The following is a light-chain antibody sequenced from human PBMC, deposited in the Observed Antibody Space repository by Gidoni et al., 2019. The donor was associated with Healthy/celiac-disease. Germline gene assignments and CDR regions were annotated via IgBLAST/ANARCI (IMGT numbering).Light chain of an antibody. CDR2: DDS. CDR3: QVWDSSSDHPGGV. CDR1: NIGSKM. V-gene: IGLV3-21*02. J-gene: IGLJ2*01. Sequence: SYVLTQPPSVPVAPGQTARSTGGVNNIGSKMVHVYQQKPGQAHVLVVYDDSDRPLGSPERFSGSNSGNTATLTISRVEAGDEADYYCQVWDSSSDHPGGVFGGGTKLTVL.